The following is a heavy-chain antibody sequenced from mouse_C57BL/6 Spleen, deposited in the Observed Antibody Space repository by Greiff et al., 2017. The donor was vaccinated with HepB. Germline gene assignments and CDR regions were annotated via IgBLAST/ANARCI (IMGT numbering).Heavy chain of an antibody. J-gene: IGHJ1*03. CDR2: ISGGGGNT. D-gene: IGHD1-1*01. CDR3: ARHYYSSHWYFDV. Sequence: EVKLMESGGGLVKPGGSLKLSCAASGFTFSSYTMSWVRQTPVKRLEWVATISGGGGNTYYPDSVKDRFTISVDNAKNTLYMQMSSLRSEDTALYYCARHYYSSHWYFDVWGTGTTVTVSS. V-gene: IGHV5-9*01. CDR1: GFTFSSYT.